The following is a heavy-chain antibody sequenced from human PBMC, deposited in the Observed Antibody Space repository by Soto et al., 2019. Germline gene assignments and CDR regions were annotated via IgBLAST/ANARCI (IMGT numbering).Heavy chain of an antibody. CDR3: TRRKDYYYYGMDV. CDR2: IRSKANSYAT. Sequence: GGSLRLSCAASGFTFSCSAMHWVRQSSGKGLEWVGRIRSKANSYATAYAASVKGRFTISRDDSKNTAYLQMNSLKTEDTAVYYCTRRKDYYYYGMDVWGQGTTVTVSS. CDR1: GFTFSCSA. J-gene: IGHJ6*02. V-gene: IGHV3-73*01.